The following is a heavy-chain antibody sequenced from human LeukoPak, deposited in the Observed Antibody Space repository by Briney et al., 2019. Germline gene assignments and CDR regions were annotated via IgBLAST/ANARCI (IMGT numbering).Heavy chain of an antibody. CDR1: GFTFSSYA. Sequence: PGGSLRLSCAASGFTFSSYAMHWVRQAPGKGLEYVSAISSNGGSTYYANSVKGRFTISRDNSKNTLYLQMGSLRAEDMAVYYCARCSEAHSLYSSASFDYWGQGTLVTVSS. CDR3: ARCSEAHSLYSSASFDY. CDR2: ISSNGGST. V-gene: IGHV3-64*01. J-gene: IGHJ4*02. D-gene: IGHD6-19*01.